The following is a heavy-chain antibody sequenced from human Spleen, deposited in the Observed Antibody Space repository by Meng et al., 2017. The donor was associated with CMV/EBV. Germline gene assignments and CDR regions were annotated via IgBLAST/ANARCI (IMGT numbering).Heavy chain of an antibody. CDR1: GYSFTSYW. CDR3: ARLRIWSGFPYGMDV. Sequence: KVSCKGSGYSFTSYWIAWVRRMPGKGLEWMGIIFPTESDTRYSPSFQGQVTISADKSISTAYLQWSSLKASDTAIYYCARLRIWSGFPYGMDVWGQGTTVTVSS. D-gene: IGHD3-3*01. CDR2: IFPTESDT. J-gene: IGHJ6*02. V-gene: IGHV5-51*01.